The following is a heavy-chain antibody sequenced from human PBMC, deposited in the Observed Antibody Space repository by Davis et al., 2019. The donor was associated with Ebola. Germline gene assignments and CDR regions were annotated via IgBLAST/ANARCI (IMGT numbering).Heavy chain of an antibody. D-gene: IGHD3-3*01. V-gene: IGHV3-21*01. Sequence: GSLSLSCAVSGFTFSSYTMNWVRQAPGQGLEWVSSISSSSSYIYYTDSLKGRFTISRDNAKNSLYLQMNSLRAEDTAVYYCARDLLEPEYYYYGMDVWGKGTTVIVSS. J-gene: IGHJ6*04. CDR2: ISSSSSYI. CDR1: GFTFSSYT. CDR3: ARDLLEPEYYYYGMDV.